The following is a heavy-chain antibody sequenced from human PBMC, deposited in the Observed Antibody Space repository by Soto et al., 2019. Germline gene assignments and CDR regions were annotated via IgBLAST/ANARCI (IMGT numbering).Heavy chain of an antibody. J-gene: IGHJ5*02. Sequence: SQTMPLTCDVSGDSISSINWWIWGRQPPGKGLQWIGAVYPAGTFDYTASLKSRVSISGDSSKKQFSLKLSSVTAADTAVYSCASLITYYYDSSGYWFDRWGQRTLVTVSS. CDR1: GDSISSINW. CDR2: VYPAGTF. D-gene: IGHD3-22*01. CDR3: ASLITYYYDSSGYWFDR. V-gene: IGHV4-4*02.